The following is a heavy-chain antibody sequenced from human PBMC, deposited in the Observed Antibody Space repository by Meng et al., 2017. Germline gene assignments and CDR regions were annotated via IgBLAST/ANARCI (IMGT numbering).Heavy chain of an antibody. J-gene: IGHJ4*02. D-gene: IGHD2-15*01. CDR3: ARYACSGGSCYADY. V-gene: IGHV3-21*01. CDR1: GFTFSSYS. CDR2: ISSSSSYI. Sequence: GESLKISCAASGFTFSSYSMNWVRQAPGKGLEWVSSISSSSSYIYYADSVKGRFTISRDNSKNTLYLQMGSLRAEDMAVYYCARYACSGGSCYADYWGQGTLVTVSS.